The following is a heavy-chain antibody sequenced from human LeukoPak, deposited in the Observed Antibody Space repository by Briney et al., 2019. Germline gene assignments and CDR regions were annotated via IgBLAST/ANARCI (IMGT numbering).Heavy chain of an antibody. D-gene: IGHD2-2*01. CDR2: IWFDGSNK. J-gene: IGHJ6*02. CDR3: VRDPSYCSSTSCYVGSPLYYYYPMDV. V-gene: IGHV3-33*01. CDR1: GFTFSTSG. Sequence: PGRSLRLSCAASGFTFSTSGMHWVRQAPGKGLEWVAVIWFDGSNKHYADSVKGRFTISRDDSENTLYLQMNSLRAEDTAVYYCVRDPSYCSSTSCYVGSPLYYYYPMDVWGQGTTVTVSS.